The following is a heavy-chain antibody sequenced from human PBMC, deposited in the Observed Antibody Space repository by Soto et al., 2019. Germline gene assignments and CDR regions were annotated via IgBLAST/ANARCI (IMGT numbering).Heavy chain of an antibody. CDR2: IYYSGST. CDR1: GGSISSGDYY. D-gene: IGHD3-10*01. CDR3: ARDTVTMVRGGRWRAFDI. Sequence: QVQLQESGPGLVKPSQTLSLTCTVSGGSISSGDYYWSWIRQPPGKGLELIGYIYYSGSTYYNPSLKSRVTISVDTSKNQFSLKLSSVTAADTAVYYCARDTVTMVRGGRWRAFDIWGQGTMVTVSS. V-gene: IGHV4-30-4*01. J-gene: IGHJ3*02.